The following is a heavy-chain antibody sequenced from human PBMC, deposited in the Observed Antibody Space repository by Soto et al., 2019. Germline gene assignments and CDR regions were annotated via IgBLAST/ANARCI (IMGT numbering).Heavy chain of an antibody. D-gene: IGHD2-15*01. CDR1: GGSISSSSYY. CDR2: IYYSGSS. J-gene: IGHJ4*02. V-gene: IGHV4-39*01. Sequence: QLQLQESGPGLVKPSETLSLTCTVSGGSISSSSYYWGWIRQPPGKGLEWIGSIYYSGSSYYTPSLKGLVAISIDTSKNQFSLKLSSVTAADTAVYYCARQEGNCSGGSCYVTYWGQGTLVTVSS. CDR3: ARQEGNCSGGSCYVTY.